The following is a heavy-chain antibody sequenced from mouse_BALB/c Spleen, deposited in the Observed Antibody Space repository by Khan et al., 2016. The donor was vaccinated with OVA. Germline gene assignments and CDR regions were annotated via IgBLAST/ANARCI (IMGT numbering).Heavy chain of an antibody. CDR1: GFSLTTYG. V-gene: IGHV2-2*02. CDR3: ARNYDDDEGLAY. Sequence: QVQLQQSGPGLVQPSQSLSITCTVSGFSLTTYGVHWVRQSPGKGLEWLGVIWCGGSTDYNAAFISRLSIRKDSSKSQVFFKMNSLQVNDTAIYYCARNYDDDEGLAYWGQGTLVTVSA. D-gene: IGHD2-4*01. CDR2: IWCGGST. J-gene: IGHJ3*01.